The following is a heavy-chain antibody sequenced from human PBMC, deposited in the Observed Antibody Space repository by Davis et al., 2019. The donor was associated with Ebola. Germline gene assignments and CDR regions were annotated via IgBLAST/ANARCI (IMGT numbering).Heavy chain of an antibody. D-gene: IGHD2-15*01. Sequence: LRLSCAVSGGSISSGGYSWSWIRQPPGKGLEWIGYIYHSGSTYYNPSLKSRVTISVDTSKNQFSLKLSSVTAADTAVYYCARGYLVRWFDPWGQGTLVTVSS. J-gene: IGHJ5*02. CDR3: ARGYLVRWFDP. CDR1: GGSISSGGYS. V-gene: IGHV4-30-2*01. CDR2: IYHSGST.